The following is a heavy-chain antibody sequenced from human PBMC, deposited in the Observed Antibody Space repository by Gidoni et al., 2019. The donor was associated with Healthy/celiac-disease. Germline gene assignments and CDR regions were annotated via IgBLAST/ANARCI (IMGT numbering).Heavy chain of an antibody. J-gene: IGHJ6*02. CDR1: GYTFTSYG. D-gene: IGHD3-22*01. Sequence: QDQLVQSGAEVKKPGASVKVSCKASGYTFTSYGISGGRQAPGQGLEWVGWISAYNGNTNSAQKLQGRVTMPPDTSTSTAYMELRSLRSDDTAVYYCARDESRYYYDSSGYYIPYYYGMDVWGQGTTVTVSS. V-gene: IGHV1-18*01. CDR2: ISAYNGNT. CDR3: ARDESRYYYDSSGYYIPYYYGMDV.